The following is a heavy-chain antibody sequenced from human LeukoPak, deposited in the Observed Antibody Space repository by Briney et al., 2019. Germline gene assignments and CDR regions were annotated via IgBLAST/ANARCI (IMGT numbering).Heavy chain of an antibody. J-gene: IGHJ3*02. D-gene: IGHD3-10*01. CDR1: GGSFSGYY. Sequence: SETLSLTCAVYGGSFSGYYWSWIRQPPGKGLEWIGEINHSGSTNYNPSLKSRVTISVDTSKNQFSLKLSSVTAADTAVYYCARVRGSGRGKAFDIWGQGTMVTVSS. CDR2: INHSGST. CDR3: ARVRGSGRGKAFDI. V-gene: IGHV4-34*01.